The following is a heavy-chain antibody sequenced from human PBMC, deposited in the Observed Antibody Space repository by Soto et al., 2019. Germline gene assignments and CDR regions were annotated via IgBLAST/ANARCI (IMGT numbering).Heavy chain of an antibody. CDR2: IGTTLDTI. Sequence: GGSLRLSCAASGFAFSGHTMNSVRQAPGTGLEWAAYIGTTLDTIYYADSVQGRFIISRDDAMKSVFLHMSSLRAEHTAVYYCARDFRAAATLIDYWGQGTLVTVSS. D-gene: IGHD2-15*01. CDR3: ARDFRAAATLIDY. CDR1: GFAFSGHT. J-gene: IGHJ4*02. V-gene: IGHV3-48*01.